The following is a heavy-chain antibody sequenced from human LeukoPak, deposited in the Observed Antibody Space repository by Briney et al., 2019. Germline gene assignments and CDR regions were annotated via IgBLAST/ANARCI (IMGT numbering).Heavy chain of an antibody. CDR2: IWYDGSNK. D-gene: IGHD5-18*01. Sequence: GGSLRLSCAASGLTFSSYGMHWVRQAPGKGLEWVAVIWYDGSNKYYADSVKGRFTISRDNSKNTLYLQMNSLRAEDTAVYYCARDPGGAMVIGGIDYWGQGTLVTVSS. CDR3: ARDPGGAMVIGGIDY. J-gene: IGHJ4*02. CDR1: GLTFSSYG. V-gene: IGHV3-33*01.